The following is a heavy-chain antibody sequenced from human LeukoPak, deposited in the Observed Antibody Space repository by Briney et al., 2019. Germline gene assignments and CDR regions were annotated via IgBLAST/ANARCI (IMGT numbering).Heavy chain of an antibody. D-gene: IGHD2-2*01. CDR1: GGSISSYY. Sequence: SETLSLTSTVSGGSISSYYWSWIRQPPGKGLEWIGYIYYSGSTNYNPSLKSRVTISVDTSKNQLSLKLSSVIAADTAVYYCARTTEGYCSSASCFGFSYSYYMDVWGKGTTVTISS. CDR2: IYYSGST. J-gene: IGHJ6*03. CDR3: ARTTEGYCSSASCFGFSYSYYMDV. V-gene: IGHV4-59*01.